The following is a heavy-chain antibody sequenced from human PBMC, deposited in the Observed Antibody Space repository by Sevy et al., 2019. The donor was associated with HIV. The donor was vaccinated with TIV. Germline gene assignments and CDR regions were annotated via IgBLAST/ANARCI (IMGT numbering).Heavy chain of an antibody. CDR3: TRNYDFWSGYPNYWFDP. D-gene: IGHD3-3*01. J-gene: IGHJ5*02. CDR1: GFTFSGSA. CDR2: IRSKANDYAT. V-gene: IGHV3-73*01. Sequence: GGSLRLSCAASGFTFSGSAMHWVRQASGKGLEWVGRIRSKANDYATGYAASVKGRFTISRDDSKNTAYLQMNSLKTEDTAVSYCTRNYDFWSGYPNYWFDPWGQGTLVTVSS.